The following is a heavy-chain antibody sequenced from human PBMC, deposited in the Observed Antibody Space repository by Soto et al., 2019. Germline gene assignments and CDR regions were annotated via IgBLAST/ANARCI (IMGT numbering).Heavy chain of an antibody. D-gene: IGHD2-2*01. CDR3: ARDGTTLRDYYYGMDV. CDR1: GYTFTSYG. Sequence: ASVKVSFKASGYTFTSYGISWVRQAPGQGLEWMGWISAYNGNTNYAQKLQGRVTMTTDTSTSTAYMELRSLRSDDTAVYYCARDGTTLRDYYYGMDVWGQGTTVTVSS. V-gene: IGHV1-18*04. CDR2: ISAYNGNT. J-gene: IGHJ6*02.